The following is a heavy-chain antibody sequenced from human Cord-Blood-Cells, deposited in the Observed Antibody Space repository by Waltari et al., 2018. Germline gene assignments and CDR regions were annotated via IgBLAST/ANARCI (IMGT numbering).Heavy chain of an antibody. CDR3: ARDVYAAAATGFDY. V-gene: IGHV3-30*04. Sequence: QVQLVESGGGVVQPGRSLRLSCAASGFTFSRYAMHGVRQGPGKGLEWVAVISYDGSNKYYADSVKGRFTISRDNSKNTLYLQMNSLRAEDTAVYYCARDVYAAAATGFDYWGQGTLVTVSS. CDR1: GFTFSRYA. J-gene: IGHJ4*02. CDR2: ISYDGSNK. D-gene: IGHD2-2*01.